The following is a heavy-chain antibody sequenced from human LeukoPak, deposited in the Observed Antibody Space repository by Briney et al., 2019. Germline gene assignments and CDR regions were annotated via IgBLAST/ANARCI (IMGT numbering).Heavy chain of an antibody. J-gene: IGHJ4*02. V-gene: IGHV3-30*18. CDR3: AKSGNSGAFDY. D-gene: IGHD5-18*01. Sequence: PGRSLRLSCAASGFTFSRYGMHWVRQAPGKGLEWEAVISYDGSNKYYADSVKGRFTISRDNSKNTLYLQMNSLRAEDTAVYYCAKSGNSGAFDYWGQGTLVTVSS. CDR2: ISYDGSNK. CDR1: GFTFSRYG.